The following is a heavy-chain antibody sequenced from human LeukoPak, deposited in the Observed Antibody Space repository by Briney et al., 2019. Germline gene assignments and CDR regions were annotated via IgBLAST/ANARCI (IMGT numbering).Heavy chain of an antibody. CDR1: GFTFSSSG. V-gene: IGHV3-30*02. D-gene: IGHD3-16*02. Sequence: GGSLRLSCAASGFTFSSSGMHWVRQAPGRGLEWVAFIQHDGTKTYYADSVKGRFTISRDSSENTLYLQMNILRTDDTAVYYCAKGAFVRLGELSPHWGQGTLVTGSS. CDR3: AKGAFVRLGELSPH. CDR2: IQHDGTKT. J-gene: IGHJ4*02.